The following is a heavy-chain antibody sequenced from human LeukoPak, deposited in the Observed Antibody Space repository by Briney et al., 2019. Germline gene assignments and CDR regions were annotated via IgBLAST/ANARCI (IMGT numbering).Heavy chain of an antibody. Sequence: GGSLRLSCAASGFTFSSYSMNWVRQAPGKGLEWVSYISSSSSTIYYADSVKGRFTISRDNAKNSLYLQMNSLRAEDTAVYYCARDGNLVVVAATQGYAFDIWGQGTMVTVSS. CDR1: GFTFSSYS. D-gene: IGHD2-15*01. CDR3: ARDGNLVVVAATQGYAFDI. V-gene: IGHV3-48*04. CDR2: ISSSSSTI. J-gene: IGHJ3*02.